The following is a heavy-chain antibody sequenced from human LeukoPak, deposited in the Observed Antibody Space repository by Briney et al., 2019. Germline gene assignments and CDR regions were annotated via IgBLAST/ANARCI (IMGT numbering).Heavy chain of an antibody. D-gene: IGHD5-12*01. CDR1: GGSISSYY. Sequence: SETLSLTCTVSGGSISSYYWSWIRQPPGKGLEWIGYIYYSGSTNYNPSLKSRVTISVDTSKNQFSLKLSSVTAADTAVYYRARHSDIVATMFDYWGQGTLVTASS. J-gene: IGHJ4*02. CDR2: IYYSGST. CDR3: ARHSDIVATMFDY. V-gene: IGHV4-59*08.